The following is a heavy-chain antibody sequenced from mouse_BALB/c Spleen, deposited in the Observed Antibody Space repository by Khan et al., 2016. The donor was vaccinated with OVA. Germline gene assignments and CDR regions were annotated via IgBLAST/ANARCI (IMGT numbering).Heavy chain of an antibody. CDR1: GYTFTDYS. CDR2: ISTDSVNT. Sequence: VQLQESGPELVRPGVSVKISCKGSGYTFTDYSMHWVKQSPAKSLEWIGVISTDSVNTNYNQKFKGKATLTVDKSSSTAYMELARMTSEDSAIYYCAIRDYFDYWGQGTTLTGSP. J-gene: IGHJ2*01. CDR3: AIRDYFDY. V-gene: IGHV1S137*01.